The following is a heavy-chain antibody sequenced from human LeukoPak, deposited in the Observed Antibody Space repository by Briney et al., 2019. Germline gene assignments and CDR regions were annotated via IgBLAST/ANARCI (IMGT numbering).Heavy chain of an antibody. V-gene: IGHV4-4*07. CDR3: ARDLLHRGYAFDI. J-gene: IGHJ3*02. CDR2: IYSSGST. D-gene: IGHD5-12*01. CDR1: GGSFSTYY. Sequence: KSSETLSLTCAVYGGSFSTYYWGWIRQPAGKGLEWIGRIYSSGSTNYNPSLKSRVTISVDMSKNQFSLKLSSVSAADTAVYYCARDLLHRGYAFDIWGQGTMVTVSS.